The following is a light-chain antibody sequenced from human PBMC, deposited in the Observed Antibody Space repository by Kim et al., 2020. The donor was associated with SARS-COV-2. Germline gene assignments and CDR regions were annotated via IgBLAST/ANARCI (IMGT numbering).Light chain of an antibody. CDR3: QQYYDWWT. CDR2: AAS. CDR1: HSVRGA. V-gene: IGKV3-15*01. J-gene: IGKJ1*01. Sequence: SASPGERATLSCWASHSVRGALAWYQRKPGQPPRLLIYAASTGATGVPARFSGSGTGTEFTLTIGSLQSEDLAVYYCQQYYDWWTFGQGTKVDIK.